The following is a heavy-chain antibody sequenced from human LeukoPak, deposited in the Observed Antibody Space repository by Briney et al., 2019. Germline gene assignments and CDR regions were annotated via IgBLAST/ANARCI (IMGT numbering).Heavy chain of an antibody. D-gene: IGHD1-7*01. Sequence: GGSLRLSCAASGFSFNTYSMTWVRQAPGKGLEWVSIISRTSESTFYADSVKGRFTISRDNAKNSLYLQMNGLRADDTATYYCARGATDTTRWFAPWGQGTLVTVSS. CDR3: ARGATDTTRWFAP. J-gene: IGHJ5*02. V-gene: IGHV3-21*05. CDR2: ISRTSEST. CDR1: GFSFNTYS.